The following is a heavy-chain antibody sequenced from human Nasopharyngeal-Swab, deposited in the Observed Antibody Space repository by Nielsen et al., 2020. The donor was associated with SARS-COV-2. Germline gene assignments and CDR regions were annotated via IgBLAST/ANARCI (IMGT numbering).Heavy chain of an antibody. CDR2: INHSGGST. CDR3: ARDYDFWSGYYTGGAFDI. J-gene: IGHJ3*02. Sequence: WVRQAPGQGLEWMGIINHSGGSTSYAQKFQGRVTMTRDTSTSTVYMELSSLRSEDTAVYYCARDYDFWSGYYTGGAFDIWGQGTMVTVSS. V-gene: IGHV1-46*01. D-gene: IGHD3-3*01.